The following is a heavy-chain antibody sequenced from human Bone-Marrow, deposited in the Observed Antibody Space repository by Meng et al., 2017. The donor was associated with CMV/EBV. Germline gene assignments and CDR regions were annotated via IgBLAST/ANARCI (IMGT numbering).Heavy chain of an antibody. J-gene: IGHJ6*02. Sequence: GSLRLSCTVSGGSISSSSYYWGWIRQPPGKGLEWIGYIYYSGSTNYNPSLKSRVTISVDTSKNQFSLKLSSVTAADTAVYYCARVALYYYGSGSPLPETNYYYGMDVWGQGTTVTVSS. D-gene: IGHD3-10*01. CDR1: GGSISSSSYY. V-gene: IGHV4-61*05. CDR2: IYYSGST. CDR3: ARVALYYYGSGSPLPETNYYYGMDV.